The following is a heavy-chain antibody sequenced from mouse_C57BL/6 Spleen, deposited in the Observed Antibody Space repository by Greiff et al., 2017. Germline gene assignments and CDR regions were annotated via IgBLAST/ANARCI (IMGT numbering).Heavy chain of an antibody. Sequence: EVQGVESGGGLVKPGGSLKLSCAASGFTFSSYTMSWVRQTPEKRLEWVATISGGGGNTYYPDSVKGRFTISRDNAKNTLYLQMSSLRSEDTALYYCARPLLGYFDYWGQGTTLTVYS. CDR2: ISGGGGNT. CDR3: ARPLLGYFDY. J-gene: IGHJ2*01. V-gene: IGHV5-9*01. D-gene: IGHD1-2*01. CDR1: GFTFSSYT.